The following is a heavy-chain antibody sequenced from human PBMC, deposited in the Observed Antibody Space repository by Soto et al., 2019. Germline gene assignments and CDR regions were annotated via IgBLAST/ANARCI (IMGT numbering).Heavy chain of an antibody. V-gene: IGHV1-18*01. J-gene: IGHJ4*02. CDR3: ARVITKYMVRGVTIDY. D-gene: IGHD3-10*01. Sequence: QVQLVQSGAEGKKPGASVKVSGKASGYTFTSYGISWLRQAPGQGLEGMGWISAYNGNTNYAQKLQGRVTMTTDTSTSTAYMELRSLRSDDTAVYYCARVITKYMVRGVTIDYWGQGTLVTVSS. CDR2: ISAYNGNT. CDR1: GYTFTSYG.